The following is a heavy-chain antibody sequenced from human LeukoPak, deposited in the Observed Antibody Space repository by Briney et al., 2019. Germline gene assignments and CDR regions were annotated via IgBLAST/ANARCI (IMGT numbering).Heavy chain of an antibody. CDR3: AKGLRYLSFNDAFDI. CDR1: GGSISTSSYY. D-gene: IGHD3-9*01. V-gene: IGHV4-39*01. Sequence: NPSETLSLTCTVSGGSISTSSYYWGWIRQPPGKGLEWIGSMYYSGSTYYNPSLKSRVTISVDTPKNQFSLRLSSVTAADTAVYYCAKGLRYLSFNDAFDIWGQGTMVTVSS. CDR2: MYYSGST. J-gene: IGHJ3*02.